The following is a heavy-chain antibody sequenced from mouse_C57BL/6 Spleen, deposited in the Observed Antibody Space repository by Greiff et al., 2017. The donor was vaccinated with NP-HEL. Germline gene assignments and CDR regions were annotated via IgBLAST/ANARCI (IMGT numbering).Heavy chain of an antibody. CDR2: IYPGDGDT. J-gene: IGHJ3*01. Sequence: VQLQQSGAELVKPGASVKISCKASGYAFSSYWMNWVKQRPGKGLEWIGQIYPGDGDTNYNGKFKGKATLTADKSSSTAYMQLSSLTSEDSAVYFCARRSYYDDDGFAYWGQGTLVTVSA. V-gene: IGHV1-80*01. CDR1: GYAFSSYW. D-gene: IGHD2-4*01. CDR3: ARRSYYDDDGFAY.